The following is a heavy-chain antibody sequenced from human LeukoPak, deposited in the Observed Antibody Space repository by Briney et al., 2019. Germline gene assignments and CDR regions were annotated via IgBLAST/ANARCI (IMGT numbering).Heavy chain of an antibody. J-gene: IGHJ4*02. CDR2: ISGSGGST. CDR3: AKTEFGEPFDY. D-gene: IGHD3-16*01. Sequence: GGSLRLSCAASGFTFRSYAMSWVRQAPGRGLEWVSAISGSGGSTYYADSVKGRFTISRDNSKNTLFLQMNSLRAEDTAVYFCAKTEFGEPFDYWGQGPLVTVSS. CDR1: GFTFRSYA. V-gene: IGHV3-23*01.